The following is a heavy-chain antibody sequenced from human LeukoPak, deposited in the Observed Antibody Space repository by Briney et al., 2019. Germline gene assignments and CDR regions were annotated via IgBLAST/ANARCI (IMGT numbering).Heavy chain of an antibody. CDR1: GDSVSTNSAA. Sequence: SQTLSLTCDISGDSVSTNSAAWNWIRQSPSRGLEWLGRTYYRSKWYSDYAVSVKSRITINPDTFKNQVSLQLNSVTPEDTAVYYCASERTSGWGAFDVWGQGTMVTVSS. J-gene: IGHJ3*01. CDR3: ASERTSGWGAFDV. V-gene: IGHV6-1*01. D-gene: IGHD6-19*01. CDR2: TYYRSKWYS.